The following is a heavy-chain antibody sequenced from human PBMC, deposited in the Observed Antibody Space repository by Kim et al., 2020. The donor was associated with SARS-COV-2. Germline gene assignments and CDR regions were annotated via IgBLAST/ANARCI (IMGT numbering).Heavy chain of an antibody. CDR1: GYTFTSYY. CDR3: ARGSQGLKAIMITLTGGFDS. V-gene: IGHV1-46*01. CDR2: INPSGGST. J-gene: IGHJ3*02. D-gene: IGHD3-16*01. Sequence: ASVKVSCKASGYTFTSYYMHWVRQAPGQGLEWMGIINPSGGSTSYAQKFQGRITMTRETSTSTVYMELSSLRSENTAVYYCARGSQGLKAIMITLTGGFDSWGQGTMLTVST.